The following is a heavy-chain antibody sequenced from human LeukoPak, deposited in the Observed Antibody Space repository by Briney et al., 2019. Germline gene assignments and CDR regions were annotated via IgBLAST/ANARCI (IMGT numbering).Heavy chain of an antibody. V-gene: IGHV3-48*03. D-gene: IGHD2-2*01. J-gene: IGHJ4*02. CDR3: AKDELGYCTSTSCLGGFDY. CDR1: GFTFSSYE. Sequence: PGGSLRLSCAASGFTFSSYEMNWVRQAPGKGLEWVSYISSSGSTIYYADSVEGRFTISRDNSKNSLYLQMNSLKTEDIALYYCAKDELGYCTSTSCLGGFDYWGQGTLVTVSS. CDR2: ISSSGSTI.